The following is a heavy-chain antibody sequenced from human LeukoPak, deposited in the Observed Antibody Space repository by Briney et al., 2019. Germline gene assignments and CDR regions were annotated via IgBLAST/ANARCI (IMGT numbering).Heavy chain of an antibody. CDR2: ISWNSGSI. CDR1: GFTFDDYA. V-gene: IGHV3-9*01. CDR3: ARLYYDSSGY. J-gene: IGHJ4*02. D-gene: IGHD3-22*01. Sequence: PGRSLRLSCAASGFTFDDYAMHWVRQAPGKGLEWVSGISWNSGSIGYADSVKGRFTISRDNAKNSLYLQMNSLRAEDTALYYCARLYYDSSGYWGQGTLVTVSS.